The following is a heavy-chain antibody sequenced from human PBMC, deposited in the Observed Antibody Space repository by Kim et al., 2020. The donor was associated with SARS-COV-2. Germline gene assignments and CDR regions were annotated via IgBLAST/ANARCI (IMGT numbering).Heavy chain of an antibody. CDR2: INHSGST. CDR1: GGSFSGYY. CDR3: ARILLWFGELPQLGRYYYGMDV. V-gene: IGHV4-34*01. D-gene: IGHD3-10*01. Sequence: SETLSLTCAVYGGSFSGYYWSWIRQPPGKGLEWIGEINHSGSTNYNPSLKSRVTISVDTSKNQFSLKLSSVTAADTAVYYCARILLWFGELPQLGRYYYGMDVWGQGTTVTVSS. J-gene: IGHJ6*02.